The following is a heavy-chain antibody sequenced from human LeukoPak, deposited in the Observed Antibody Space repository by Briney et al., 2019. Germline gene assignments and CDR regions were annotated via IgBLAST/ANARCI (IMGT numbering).Heavy chain of an antibody. J-gene: IGHJ4*02. CDR3: ARQGFSGSSWTLY. CDR1: GYTFTGYY. V-gene: IGHV1-2*02. D-gene: IGHD6-13*01. Sequence: ASVKVSCKASGYTFTGYYMRWVRQAPGQGLEWMGWINPNSGGTNYAQKFQGRVTMTRDTSISTAYMELSRLRSDDTAVYYCARQGFSGSSWTLYWGQGTLVTVSS. CDR2: INPNSGGT.